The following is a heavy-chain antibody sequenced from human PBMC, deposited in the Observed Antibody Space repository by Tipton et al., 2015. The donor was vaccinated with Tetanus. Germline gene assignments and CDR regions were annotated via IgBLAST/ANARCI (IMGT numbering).Heavy chain of an antibody. CDR1: GGSFTDCY. V-gene: IGHV4-34*01. CDR3: ARRRYTWNRGGFDL. Sequence: TLSLTCAVSGGSFTDCYWGWVRQPPGKGLEWIGEVNHSGTTYYNASLKSQLTMSVDTSEQHFSLNLNSVTASDTAMYYCARRRYTWNRGGFDLWGQGTMVTVSS. J-gene: IGHJ3*01. D-gene: IGHD1-20*01. CDR2: VNHSGTT.